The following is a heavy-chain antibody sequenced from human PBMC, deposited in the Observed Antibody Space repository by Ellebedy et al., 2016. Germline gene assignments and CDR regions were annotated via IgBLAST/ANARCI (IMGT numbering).Heavy chain of an antibody. V-gene: IGHV3-48*03. D-gene: IGHD4-17*01. CDR2: ISSDGGAV. CDR3: ARVDFGEEGDRFDP. Sequence: GESLKISXGASELDFNAARMSWVRQSSGKGLEWISSISSDGGAVNYAASVEGRFTIFRDNANKSLFLQMNSLRTEDTAVYYCARVDFGEEGDRFDPWGQGTLVTVSS. CDR1: ELDFNAAR. J-gene: IGHJ5*02.